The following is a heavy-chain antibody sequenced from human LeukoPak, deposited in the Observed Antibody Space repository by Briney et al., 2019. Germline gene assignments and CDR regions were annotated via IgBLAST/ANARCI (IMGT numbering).Heavy chain of an antibody. CDR1: GFTFSSYA. CDR3: AKDGHCSSTSCYRWGYFDY. J-gene: IGHJ4*02. Sequence: GGSLRLSCAASGFTFSSYAMSWVRQAPGKGLEWVSAISGSGGSTYYADSVKGRFTISRDNSKNTLYLQMNSLRAEDTAVYYCAKDGHCSSTSCYRWGYFDYWGQGTLVTVSS. V-gene: IGHV3-23*01. D-gene: IGHD2-2*02. CDR2: ISGSGGST.